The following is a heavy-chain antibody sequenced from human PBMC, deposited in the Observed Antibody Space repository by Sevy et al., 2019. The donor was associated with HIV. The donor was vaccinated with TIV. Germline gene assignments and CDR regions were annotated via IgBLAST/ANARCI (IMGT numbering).Heavy chain of an antibody. V-gene: IGHV3-33*06. Sequence: GGSLRLSCAASGFTFSNYGMHWVRQAPGKGLGWVAVIWYDGSYEYYADSVKGRFTISRDNAKSTLYLQMNRLRAEDTAVYYCAKTFAIFGVLMSPDFDPWGQGTLVTVSS. J-gene: IGHJ5*02. CDR2: IWYDGSYE. D-gene: IGHD3-3*01. CDR3: AKTFAIFGVLMSPDFDP. CDR1: GFTFSNYG.